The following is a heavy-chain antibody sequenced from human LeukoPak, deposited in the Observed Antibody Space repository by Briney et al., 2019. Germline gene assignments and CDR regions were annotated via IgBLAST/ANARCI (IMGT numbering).Heavy chain of an antibody. CDR1: GGSISSSSYY. Sequence: SETLSLTCTVSGGSISSSSYYWGWIRQPPGKGLEWIGNIYYSGSTYYNPSLESRVTMSLDTSKNQFSLKLSSVTAADTAVYYCAKVESGSIVVVTGAFDIWGQGTMVTVSS. CDR2: IYYSGST. D-gene: IGHD2-15*01. J-gene: IGHJ3*02. CDR3: AKVESGSIVVVTGAFDI. V-gene: IGHV4-39*07.